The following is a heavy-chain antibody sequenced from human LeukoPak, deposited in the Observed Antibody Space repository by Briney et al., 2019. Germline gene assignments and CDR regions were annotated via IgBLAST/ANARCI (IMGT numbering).Heavy chain of an antibody. V-gene: IGHV4-30-2*01. J-gene: IGHJ4*02. CDR1: GGSISSGGYY. Sequence: SETLSLTCTVSGGSISSGGYYWSWIRQPPGKGLEWIGYIYHSGSTYYNPSLKSRVTISVDRSKNQFSLKLSSVTAADTAVYYCARERGVDTAMALPDYWGQGTLVTVSS. D-gene: IGHD5-18*01. CDR3: ARERGVDTAMALPDY. CDR2: IYHSGST.